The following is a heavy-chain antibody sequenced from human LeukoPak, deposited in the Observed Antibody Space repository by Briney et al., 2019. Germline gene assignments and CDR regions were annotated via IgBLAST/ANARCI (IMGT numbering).Heavy chain of an antibody. CDR2: IYYSGST. CDR1: GFTVSSNY. J-gene: IGHJ4*02. Sequence: PGGSLRLSCAASGFTVSSNYMSWIRQPPGKGLEWIGSIYYSGSTYYNPSLKSRVTISVDTSKNQFSLKLSSVTAADTAVYYCARHPGVDTRRYFDWSYKYWGQGTLVTVSS. V-gene: IGHV4-39*01. D-gene: IGHD3-9*01. CDR3: ARHPGVDTRRYFDWSYKY.